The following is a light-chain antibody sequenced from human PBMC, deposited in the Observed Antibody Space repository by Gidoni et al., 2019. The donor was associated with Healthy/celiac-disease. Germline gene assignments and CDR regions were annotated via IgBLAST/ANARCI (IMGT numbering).Light chain of an antibody. CDR2: GAS. CDR1: QSVSSSY. Sequence: IVLTQSPGTLSLSPGESATLSCRASQSVSSSYLAWYQQKPGQAPRLLIYGASSRATGIPYRCSGSGSGKDFTLTISRLEPEDFAVYYCQQYGSSPPTFGQGTKVEIK. CDR3: QQYGSSPPT. J-gene: IGKJ1*01. V-gene: IGKV3-20*01.